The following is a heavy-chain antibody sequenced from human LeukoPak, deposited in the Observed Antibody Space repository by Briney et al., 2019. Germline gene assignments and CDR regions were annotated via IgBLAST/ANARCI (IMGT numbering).Heavy chain of an antibody. V-gene: IGHV3-13*04. Sequence: GGSLRLSCAASGFIFSVYDMLWVRQATGKGLEWVSAIATAGDTFYPVSVKGRFTISRENAKNSLYLQMNSLRAGDTAVYYCVRAPPGSGWLVDYWGQGTLVTVSS. J-gene: IGHJ4*02. CDR2: IATAGDT. D-gene: IGHD6-19*01. CDR3: VRAPPGSGWLVDY. CDR1: GFIFSVYD.